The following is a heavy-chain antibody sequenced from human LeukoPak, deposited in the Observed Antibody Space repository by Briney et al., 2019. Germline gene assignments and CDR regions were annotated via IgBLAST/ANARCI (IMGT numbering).Heavy chain of an antibody. CDR1: GGSVISGSSY. D-gene: IGHD6-13*01. V-gene: IGHV4-39*07. J-gene: IGHJ6*02. CDR3: ARAHSIASYYYGVDV. Sequence: SETPSLTCTVSGGSVISGSSYWGWIRQPPGKGLEWIGNIYYSGSTYYNPSLQSRVTISVDTSQNQFSLTLSSVTAADTAVYYCARAHSIASYYYGVDVWGQGTTVTVSS. CDR2: IYYSGST.